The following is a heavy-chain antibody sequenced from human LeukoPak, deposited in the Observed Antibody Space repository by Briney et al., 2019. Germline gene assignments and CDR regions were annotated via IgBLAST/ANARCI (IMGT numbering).Heavy chain of an antibody. D-gene: IGHD5-12*01. CDR2: IYHSGST. J-gene: IGHJ4*02. CDR1: GGSISSSSYY. CDR3: ARGKEMATIFDY. V-gene: IGHV4-39*07. Sequence: KPSETLSLTCTVSGGSISSSSYYWGWIRQPPGKGLEWIGYIYHSGSTYYNPSLKSRVTISVDRSKNQFSLKLSSVTAADTAVYYCARGKEMATIFDYWGQGTLVTVSS.